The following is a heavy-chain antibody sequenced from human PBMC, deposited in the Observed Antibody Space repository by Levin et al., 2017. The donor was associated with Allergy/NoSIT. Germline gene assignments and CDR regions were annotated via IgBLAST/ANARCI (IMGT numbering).Heavy chain of an antibody. Sequence: SGPTLVKPTQTLTLTCTFSGFSLSPTGMCVSWIRQPPGKAPEWLALIDWEDDKYYSTSLNTRLTISQDTSKSQVVLTMTNVDAAETDTSYWEQIRRDNYDDSSTHYCYSDAFDIWGQGTVVTVSS. V-gene: IGHV2-70*01. CDR2: IDWEDDK. CDR1: GFSLSPTGMC. CDR3: EQIRRDNYDDSSTHYCYSDAFDI. D-gene: IGHD3-22*01. J-gene: IGHJ3*02.